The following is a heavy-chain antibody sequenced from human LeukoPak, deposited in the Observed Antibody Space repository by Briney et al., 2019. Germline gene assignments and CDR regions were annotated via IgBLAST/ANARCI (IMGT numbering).Heavy chain of an antibody. CDR1: GFTFSSYW. V-gene: IGHV3-74*01. J-gene: IGHJ4*02. D-gene: IGHD3-22*01. CDR3: ARGDYDSSGYPYYFDY. CDR2: INSDGSST. Sequence: GGSLRLSCAASGFTFSSYWMHWVRQAPGKGLVWVSRINSDGSSTSYADSVKGRFTISRDNAKDTLYLQMNSLRAEDTAVYYCARGDYDSSGYPYYFDYWGQGTLVTVSS.